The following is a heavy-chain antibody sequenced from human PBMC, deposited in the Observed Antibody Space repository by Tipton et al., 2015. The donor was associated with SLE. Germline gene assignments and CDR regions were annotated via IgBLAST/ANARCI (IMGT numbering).Heavy chain of an antibody. D-gene: IGHD3-22*01. CDR1: GDSLSGQY. J-gene: IGHJ4*02. V-gene: IGHV4-59*11. Sequence: GLVKPSETLSLTCSVYGDSLSGQYWSWIRQPPGKGLEWMGEVFRGGSTNYSPSLESRVTITVDMSKNQFSLRLISVTAADTAVYYCAGDSSGSYYDSGGYDQLANRHFDLWGRGILVSVSS. CDR3: AGDSSGSYYDSGGYDQLANRHFDL. CDR2: VFRGGST.